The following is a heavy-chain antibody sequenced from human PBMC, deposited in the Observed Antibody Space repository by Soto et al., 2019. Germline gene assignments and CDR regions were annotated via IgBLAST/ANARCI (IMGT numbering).Heavy chain of an antibody. V-gene: IGHV4-59*08. CDR3: ARRYGYSFDY. D-gene: IGHD1-1*01. Sequence: SETLSLTCTVSGGSISSYYWSWIRQPPGKGLEWIGYIYYSGSTNYNPSLKSRVTISVDTSKNQFSLKLSSVTAADTALYYCARRYGYSFDYWGPGTLVTVSS. CDR2: IYYSGST. J-gene: IGHJ4*02. CDR1: GGSISSYY.